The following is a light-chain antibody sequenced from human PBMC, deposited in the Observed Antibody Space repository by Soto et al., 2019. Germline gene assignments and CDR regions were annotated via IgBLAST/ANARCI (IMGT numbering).Light chain of an antibody. V-gene: IGLV1-44*01. CDR1: SSNIGSNY. J-gene: IGLJ1*01. CDR2: SDD. CDR3: AAWNDNPNGPGYV. Sequence: QPVLTQPPSASGTPGQRVTISCSGSSSNIGSNYVNWYQHLPGTAPKLLIYSDDQRPSGVPDRFSGSKSGTSASLAISGLQSEDEADYFCAAWNDNPNGPGYVFGTGTKVTVL.